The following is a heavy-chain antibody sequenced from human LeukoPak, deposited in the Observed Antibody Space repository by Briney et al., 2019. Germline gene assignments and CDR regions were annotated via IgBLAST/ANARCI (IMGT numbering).Heavy chain of an antibody. J-gene: IGHJ4*02. CDR3: ARDQNYDSSGYYVAFDY. CDR1: GFTFSSYS. D-gene: IGHD3-22*01. Sequence: PGGSLRLSCAASGFTFSSYSMNWVRQAPGKGLEWVSSISSSSSYIYYADSVKGRFTISRDNAKNSPYLQMNSLRAEDTAVYYCARDQNYDSSGYYVAFDYWGQGTLVTVSS. V-gene: IGHV3-21*01. CDR2: ISSSSSYI.